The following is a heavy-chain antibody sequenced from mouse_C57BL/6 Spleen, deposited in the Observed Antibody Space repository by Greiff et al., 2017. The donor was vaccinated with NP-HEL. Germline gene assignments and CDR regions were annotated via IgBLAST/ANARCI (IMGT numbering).Heavy chain of an antibody. Sequence: VQLQQSGAELVKPGASVKLSCTASGFNIKDYYMHWVKQRTEQGLEWIGRIDPEDGETKYAPKFQGKATITADTSSNTAYLQLSSLTSEDTAVYYCARTFITTVEGYFDVWGTGTTVTVSS. CDR3: ARTFITTVEGYFDV. V-gene: IGHV14-2*01. CDR2: IDPEDGET. CDR1: GFNIKDYY. J-gene: IGHJ1*03. D-gene: IGHD1-1*01.